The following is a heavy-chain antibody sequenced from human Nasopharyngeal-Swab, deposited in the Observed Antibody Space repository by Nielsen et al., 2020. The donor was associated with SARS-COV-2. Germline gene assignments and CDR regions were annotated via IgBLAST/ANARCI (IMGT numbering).Heavy chain of an antibody. J-gene: IGHJ5*02. D-gene: IGHD1-1*01. Sequence: SETLSLTCAVSGSSISSGYYWGWIRQPPGKGLEWIGTLYHSGSTYYTPSLKSRVTTSVDTSKNQFSLKLSSVTAADTAVYYCARTATTYSRAYWFDRWGQGTLVTVSS. CDR1: GSSISSGYY. CDR2: LYHSGST. CDR3: ARTATTYSRAYWFDR. V-gene: IGHV4-38-2*01.